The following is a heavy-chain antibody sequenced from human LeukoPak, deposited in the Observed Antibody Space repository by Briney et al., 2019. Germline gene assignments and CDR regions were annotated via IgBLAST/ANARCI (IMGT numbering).Heavy chain of an antibody. J-gene: IGHJ3*02. Sequence: PSESLSLTCTVSGYSISSGYYWGWIRQPPGKRVEWIGSIYPSGSTYYNPSLKSRVTLSVDTSKNQFSLKLSSVPAADTAVYYCARDARRYKAAFDTWGQGTMVTVPS. CDR3: ARDARRYKAAFDT. CDR1: GYSISSGYY. D-gene: IGHD1-14*01. CDR2: IYPSGST. V-gene: IGHV4-38-2*02.